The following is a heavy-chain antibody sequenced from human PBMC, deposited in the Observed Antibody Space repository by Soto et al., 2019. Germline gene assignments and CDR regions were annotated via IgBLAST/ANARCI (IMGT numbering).Heavy chain of an antibody. D-gene: IGHD6-19*01. CDR2: IYWDDDK. J-gene: IGHJ4*02. CDR1: GFSLITSGVG. Sequence: QITLKESGPTLVKPTQTLTLTRTFSGFSLITSGVGVGWIRQSSGKALEWLALIYWDDDKRYSSSLKSRLTITKDTSKNQVVLTMTNMDPVDTATYYCAHKGSGWSYFDYWGQGTLVTVSS. CDR3: AHKGSGWSYFDY. V-gene: IGHV2-5*02.